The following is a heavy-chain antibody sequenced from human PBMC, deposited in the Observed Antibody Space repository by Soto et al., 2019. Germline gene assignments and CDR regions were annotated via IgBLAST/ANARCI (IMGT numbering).Heavy chain of an antibody. CDR1: GFTFSDYW. V-gene: IGHV3-74*01. J-gene: IGHJ6*04. CDR2: IKGDLITT. CDR3: ARGARGLYLMDV. D-gene: IGHD2-2*02. Sequence: EVQVVESGGGLVQPGGSLRLSCAASGFTFSDYWMHWVRQAPGKGLVWVSRIKGDLITTNYGDSVRGRFTISRDNGSNTVCMQIGRLRAGDTAVDYCARGARGLYLMDVWGKGTRVTVSS.